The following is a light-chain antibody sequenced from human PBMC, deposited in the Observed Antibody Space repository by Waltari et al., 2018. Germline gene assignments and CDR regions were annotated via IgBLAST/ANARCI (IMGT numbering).Light chain of an antibody. CDR3: SSHTTRSTWV. CDR1: TYDIGYYDY. V-gene: IGLV2-14*03. Sequence: QSALTQPASVSGSPGQSITISCTGTTYDIGYYDYVSWYQQHLGRAPKFIIYDVRGRPSGVSDRFSGSKSGNTASLIISGLQADDEADYYCSSHTTRSTWVFGGGTKLTVL. CDR2: DVR. J-gene: IGLJ3*02.